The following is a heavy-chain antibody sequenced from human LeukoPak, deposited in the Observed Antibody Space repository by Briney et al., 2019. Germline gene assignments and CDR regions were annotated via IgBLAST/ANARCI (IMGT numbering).Heavy chain of an antibody. CDR3: ASRGYSGYDKGELDY. D-gene: IGHD5-12*01. V-gene: IGHV3-66*01. CDR1: GFTVSSNY. Sequence: PGGSLRLSCAASGFTVSSNYMSWVRQAPGKGLEWVSVIYSGGSTYYADSVKGRFIISRDNSKNTLYPQMNSLRAEDTAVYYCASRGYSGYDKGELDYWGQGTVVTVSS. J-gene: IGHJ4*02. CDR2: IYSGGST.